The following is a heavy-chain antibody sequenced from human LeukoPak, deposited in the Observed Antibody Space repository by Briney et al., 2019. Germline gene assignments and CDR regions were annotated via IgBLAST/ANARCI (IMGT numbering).Heavy chain of an antibody. J-gene: IGHJ5*02. CDR1: GGSFSGYY. CDR2: INHSGST. D-gene: IGHD6-19*01. V-gene: IGHV4-34*01. CDR3: ARRALRIAVAGYNWFDP. Sequence: NPSETLSLTCAVYGGSFSGYYWSWIRQPPGKVLEWIGEINHSGSTNYNPSLKSRVTISVDTSKNQFSLKLSSVTAADTAVYYCARRALRIAVAGYNWFDPWGQGTLVTVSS.